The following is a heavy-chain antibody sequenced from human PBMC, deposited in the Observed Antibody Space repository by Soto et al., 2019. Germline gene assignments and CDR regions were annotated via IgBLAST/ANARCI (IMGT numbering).Heavy chain of an antibody. CDR2: VSKSGYT. Sequence: PWWSLRLSCSVSVFYFNNYGINWVRQPPGKGLEWVSSVSKSGYTYYSDSVKGRFTISRDNAKNSLYLQMNSLRAEDTAVYYCASGYGMDVWGQGTTVTVSS. J-gene: IGHJ6*02. V-gene: IGHV3-21*04. CDR3: ASGYGMDV. CDR1: VFYFNNYG.